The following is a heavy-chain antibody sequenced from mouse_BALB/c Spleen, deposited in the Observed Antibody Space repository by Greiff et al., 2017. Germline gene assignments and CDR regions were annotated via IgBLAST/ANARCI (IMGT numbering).Heavy chain of an antibody. V-gene: IGHV3-2*02. CDR3: ATGYFDD. D-gene: IGHD4-1*01. Sequence: EVQLQQSGPGLVKPSQSLSLTCTVTGYSITSYYAWNWIRQFPGNKLEWMGYISYSGSTSYNPSLKSRISITRDTSKNQFFLQLNSVTTEDTATYYCATGYFDDWGQGTTLTVSS. CDR1: GYSITSYYA. CDR2: ISYSGST. J-gene: IGHJ2*01.